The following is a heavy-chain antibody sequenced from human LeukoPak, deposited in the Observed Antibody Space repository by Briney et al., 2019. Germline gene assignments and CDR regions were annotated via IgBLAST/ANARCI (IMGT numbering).Heavy chain of an antibody. CDR2: IYYSGST. CDR3: ASGGSLSDY. D-gene: IGHD1-14*01. CDR1: GGSISSSSYY. J-gene: IGHJ4*02. V-gene: IGHV4-39*07. Sequence: SETLSLTCTVSGGSISSSSYYWGWIRQPPGKGLEWIGSIYYSGSTYYNPSLKSRVAISVDTSKNQFSLKLSSVTAADTAVYYCASGGSLSDYWGQGTLVTVSS.